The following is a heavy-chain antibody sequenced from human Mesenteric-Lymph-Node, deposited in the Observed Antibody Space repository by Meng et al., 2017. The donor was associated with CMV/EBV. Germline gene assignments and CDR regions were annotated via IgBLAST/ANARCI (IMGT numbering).Heavy chain of an antibody. J-gene: IGHJ6*02. CDR3: ARGDIVVVPAATLSYGMDV. Sequence: GESLKISCEVSGFTFSSYGMHWVRQAPGKGLEWVAFIRYDGSRKYYGDSVEGRITISRDNSKNTLYLQMNSLRAEDTAVYYCARGDIVVVPAATLSYGMDVWGQGTTVTVSS. CDR1: GFTFSSYG. D-gene: IGHD2-2*01. V-gene: IGHV3-30*02. CDR2: IRYDGSRK.